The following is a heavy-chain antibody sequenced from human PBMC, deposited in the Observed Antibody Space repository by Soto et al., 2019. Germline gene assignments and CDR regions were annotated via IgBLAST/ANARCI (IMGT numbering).Heavy chain of an antibody. J-gene: IGHJ4*02. CDR1: GFTVSSNY. V-gene: IGHV3-53*04. CDR3: AREAKGYCSSTSCSRYADY. Sequence: EVQLVESGGGLVQPGGSLRLSCAASGFTVSSNYKSWVRQAPGKGLEWVSVIYSGGSTYYADSVKGRFTISRHNSKNTLYLQMNSLRAEDTAVYYCAREAKGYCSSTSCSRYADYWGQGTLVTVSS. D-gene: IGHD2-2*01. CDR2: IYSGGST.